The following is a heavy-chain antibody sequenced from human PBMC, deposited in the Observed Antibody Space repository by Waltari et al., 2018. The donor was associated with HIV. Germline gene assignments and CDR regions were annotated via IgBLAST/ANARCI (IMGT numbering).Heavy chain of an antibody. D-gene: IGHD2-2*01. CDR3: ARGYCGTTSCWQRGGWFDP. CDR2: INTNTGNP. CDR1: GYTFPHYA. Sequence: QVQLVQSGSELKKPGASVKVSCKASGYTFPHYAMNWVRQAPGQGLEWMGWINTNTGNPTYAQGFTGRFVFSLDTSVSTAYLQISSLKAEDTAVYYCARGYCGTTSCWQRGGWFDPWGQGTLLTVSS. V-gene: IGHV7-4-1*02. J-gene: IGHJ5*02.